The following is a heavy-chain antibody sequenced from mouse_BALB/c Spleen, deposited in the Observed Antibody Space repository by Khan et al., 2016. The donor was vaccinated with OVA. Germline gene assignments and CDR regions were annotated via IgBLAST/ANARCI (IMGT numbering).Heavy chain of an antibody. CDR2: INPRSGYT. CDR3: ARSTTEYAMDY. Sequence: QVQLKESGAELARPGASVKMSCKASGYTFTSHTMHWVKQRPGQGLEWIGYINPRSGYTNYNQKFNDKATLTADKSSSTAYMQLSSLTSEDSAVYYCARSTTEYAMDYWGQGTSVTVSS. CDR1: GYTFTSHT. V-gene: IGHV1-4*01. D-gene: IGHD2-14*01. J-gene: IGHJ4*01.